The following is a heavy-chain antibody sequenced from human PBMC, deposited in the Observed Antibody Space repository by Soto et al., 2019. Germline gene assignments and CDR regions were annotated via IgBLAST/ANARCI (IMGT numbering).Heavy chain of an antibody. CDR3: ARAQGGSSWSRGWFDP. J-gene: IGHJ5*02. CDR1: GYSFTSYY. Sequence: PGESLKISCKGSGYSFTSYYMHWVRQAPGQGLEWMGIINPSGGSTSYAQKFQGRVTMTRDTSTSTVYMELSSLRSEDTAVYYCARAQGGSSWSRGWFDPWGQGTLVTVSS. D-gene: IGHD6-13*01. V-gene: IGHV1-46*01. CDR2: INPSGGST.